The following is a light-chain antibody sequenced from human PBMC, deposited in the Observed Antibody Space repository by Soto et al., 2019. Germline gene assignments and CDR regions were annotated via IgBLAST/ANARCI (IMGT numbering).Light chain of an antibody. CDR1: SGHSSYA. J-gene: IGLJ2*01. V-gene: IGLV4-69*01. CDR2: LNSDGSH. CDR3: QTWGSGTVV. Sequence: QAVVTQSPSASASLGASVKLTGTLSSGHSSYAIAWHQQQPEKGPRYLMKLNSDGSHSKGDGIPDRFSGSSSGAERYLTISSLQSEDEADYYCQTWGSGTVVFGGGTKLTVL.